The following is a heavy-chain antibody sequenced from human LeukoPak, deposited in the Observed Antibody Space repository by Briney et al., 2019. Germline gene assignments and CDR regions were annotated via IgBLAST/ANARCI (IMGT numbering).Heavy chain of an antibody. CDR1: GFTFSSYW. J-gene: IGHJ4*02. Sequence: GGSLRLSCAASGFTFSSYWMSWVRQAPGKGLEWVANIKQDGSEKYYVDSVKGRFTISRDNSKNTLYLQMNSLRAEDTAVYHCAKDRWFGTFDYWGQGTLVTVSS. CDR2: IKQDGSEK. V-gene: IGHV3-7*01. D-gene: IGHD3-10*01. CDR3: AKDRWFGTFDY.